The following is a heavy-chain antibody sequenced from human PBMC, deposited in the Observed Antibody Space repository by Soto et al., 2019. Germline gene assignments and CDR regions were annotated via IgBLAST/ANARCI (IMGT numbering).Heavy chain of an antibody. Sequence: CTVSGGSISSGGYYWSWIRQHPGKGLEWIAYIYYSGSTYYNLSLKSRVTISVDTSKNQFSLKLSSVTAADTAIYYCARSNSGYYKWFDPWGQGTLVTVSS. J-gene: IGHJ5*02. CDR2: IYYSGST. CDR1: GGSISSGGYY. D-gene: IGHD3-22*01. CDR3: ARSNSGYYKWFDP. V-gene: IGHV4-31*03.